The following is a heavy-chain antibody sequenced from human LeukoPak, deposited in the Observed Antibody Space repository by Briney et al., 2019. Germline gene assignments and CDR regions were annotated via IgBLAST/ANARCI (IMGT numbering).Heavy chain of an antibody. V-gene: IGHV1-2*02. CDR2: INPNSGGT. J-gene: IGHJ5*02. CDR1: GYTFTGYY. CDR3: ARGGTYCSSTSCYDDWFDP. D-gene: IGHD2-2*01. Sequence: VASGKVSCKASGYTFTGYYMHWVRQAPGQGLEWMGWINPNSGGTNYAQKFQGRVTMTRDTSISTAYMELSRLRSDDTAVYYCARGGTYCSSTSCYDDWFDPWGQGTLVTVSS.